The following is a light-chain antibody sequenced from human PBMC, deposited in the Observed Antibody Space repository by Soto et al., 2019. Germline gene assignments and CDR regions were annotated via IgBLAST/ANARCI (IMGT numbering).Light chain of an antibody. Sequence: QSVLTQPASVSGSPGQSLTISCNGTSSDIGRYNLVSWYQHHPGKAPKLMIYEVAKRPSGVSDRFSGSKSGNTASLTISGLQAEDEADYYCCSHARSRPWVFGGGTKLTVL. CDR1: SSDIGRYNL. CDR3: CSHARSRPWV. J-gene: IGLJ3*02. V-gene: IGLV2-23*02. CDR2: EVA.